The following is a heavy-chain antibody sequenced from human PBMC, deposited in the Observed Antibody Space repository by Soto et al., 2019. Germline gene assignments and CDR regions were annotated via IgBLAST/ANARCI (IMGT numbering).Heavy chain of an antibody. CDR1: GFIFRNFG. D-gene: IGHD1-26*01. V-gene: IGHV3-30*03. CDR2: ISGDGNDK. CDR3: VQGASTAHQPLDS. Sequence: QVQLVESGGGVVQPGRSLRLSCAASGFIFRNFGMHWVRRAPGKGLEWVAVISGDGNDKYYPDSMKGRFTISRDNFKNTLYLQLNSLRPEDTAVYHCVQGASTAHQPLDSWGQGVLVTVSS. J-gene: IGHJ4*02.